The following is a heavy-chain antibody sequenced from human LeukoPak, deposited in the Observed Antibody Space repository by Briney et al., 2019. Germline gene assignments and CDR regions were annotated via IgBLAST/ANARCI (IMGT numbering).Heavy chain of an antibody. CDR2: IAYDGSRA. CDR1: GFTFGGYG. V-gene: IGHV3-33*01. D-gene: IGHD5-24*01. J-gene: IGHJ4*02. Sequence: GGSLRLSCAGSGFTFGGYGMHWFRQTPGKGLEWVAVIAYDGSRAFYADSVEGRFTISRDNSKNTMSVQMDDLRAEDTAVYYCTRYNNYHFDYWGQGTLVTVSS. CDR3: TRYNNYHFDY.